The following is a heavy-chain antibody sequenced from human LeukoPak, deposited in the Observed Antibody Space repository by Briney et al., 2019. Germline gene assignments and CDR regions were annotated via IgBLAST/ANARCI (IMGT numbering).Heavy chain of an antibody. J-gene: IGHJ6*03. CDR3: ARSITMVRGVIVLYYYYYMDV. V-gene: IGHV4-34*01. CDR2: IDHSGST. CDR1: GFTFSTYW. D-gene: IGHD3-10*01. Sequence: TPGGSLRLSCAASGFTFSTYWMSWVRQPPGKGLEWIGEIDHSGSTNYNPSLKSRVTISVDTSKNQFSLKLSSVTAADTAVYYCARSITMVRGVIVLYYYYYMDVWGKGTTVTVSS.